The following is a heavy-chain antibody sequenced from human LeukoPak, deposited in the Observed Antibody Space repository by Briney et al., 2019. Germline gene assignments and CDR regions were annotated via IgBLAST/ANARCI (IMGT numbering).Heavy chain of an antibody. CDR1: GFIFSNYW. Sequence: GGSLRLSCAASGFIFSNYWMSWVRQAPGKGLEWVANIKHDGSEKFYVDSVKGRFTIPKDNAKNSLYLQMNSLRAEDTAVYYCARAKVSDYWGQGTLVTVSS. CDR2: IKHDGSEK. V-gene: IGHV3-7*01. D-gene: IGHD1-14*01. J-gene: IGHJ4*02. CDR3: ARAKVSDY.